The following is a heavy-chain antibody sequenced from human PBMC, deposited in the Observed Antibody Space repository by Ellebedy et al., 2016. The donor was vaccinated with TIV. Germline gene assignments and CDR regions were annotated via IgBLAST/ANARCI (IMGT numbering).Heavy chain of an antibody. V-gene: IGHV3-21*01. CDR1: GFTFSSYA. CDR2: ISDSSTYI. CDR3: ARAETGYCSSASCYLDLDS. J-gene: IGHJ4*02. Sequence: GGSLRPSXAASGFTFSSYAMNWVRQAPGKGLEWVSSISDSSTYIHYADSMRGRFTISRDNTKYSLYLQMNSLRAEDTAVYYCARAETGYCSSASCYLDLDSWGQGTLVTVSS. D-gene: IGHD2-2*01.